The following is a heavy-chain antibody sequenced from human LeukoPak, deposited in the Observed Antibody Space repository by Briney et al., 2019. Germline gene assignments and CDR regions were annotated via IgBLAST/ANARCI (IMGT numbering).Heavy chain of an antibody. V-gene: IGHV1-69*04. Sequence: GASVKVSCKASGGTFSSYAISWVRQAPGQGLEWMGRIIPILGIANYAQKFQGRVTITADKPTSTAYMELSSLRSEDTAVYYCARERSSGSYSLKPTPLETTIDYWGQGTLVTVSS. CDR2: IIPILGIA. CDR3: ARERSSGSYSLKPTPLETTIDY. D-gene: IGHD1-26*01. J-gene: IGHJ4*02. CDR1: GGTFSSYA.